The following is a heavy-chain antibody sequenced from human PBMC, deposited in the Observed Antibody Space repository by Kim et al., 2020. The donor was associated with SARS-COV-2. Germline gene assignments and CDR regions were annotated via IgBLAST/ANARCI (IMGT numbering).Heavy chain of an antibody. J-gene: IGHJ5*01. D-gene: IGHD2-15*01. V-gene: IGHV3-33*01. CDR2: IWHDGSNK. CDR3: ARVGSAWWFDY. Sequence: GGSLRLSCAASGFSFTSYGMHWVRQAPGKGLEWVAVIWHDGSNKYYADSVKGRFTISRDDSKNTLYLQMSSLRDEDTAMYYCARVGSAWWFDYWGQGTLVTVSS. CDR1: GFSFTSYG.